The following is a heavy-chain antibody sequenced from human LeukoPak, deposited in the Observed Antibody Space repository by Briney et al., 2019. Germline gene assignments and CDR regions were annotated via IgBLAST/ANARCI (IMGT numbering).Heavy chain of an antibody. J-gene: IGHJ5*02. CDR2: INPFSYAR. CDR3: ATSTITHTRDP. CDR1: EYTFSDFY. D-gene: IGHD1-1*01. Sequence: ASVKVSCKLSEYTFSDFYLNWVRQAPGQGLEWMAWINPFSYARSYAQKFQGRVTMTWDMSTTTVFMELSRLRSDYTAVYYCATSTITHTRDPWGQGTLVTVSS. V-gene: IGHV1-2*02.